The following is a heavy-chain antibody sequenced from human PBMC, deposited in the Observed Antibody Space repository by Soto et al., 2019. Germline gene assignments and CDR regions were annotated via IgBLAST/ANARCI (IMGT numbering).Heavy chain of an antibody. D-gene: IGHD3-3*01. V-gene: IGHV1-2*02. J-gene: IGHJ3*02. CDR3: ARGGGVGVAGSAAFDM. CDR2: INPATGAA. Sequence: QLHLVQSGAVVKKPGASVTVSCSASGYPVTAYYMHWVRQAPGRGLEWMGGINPATGAAKYTQTLQGRVSTTRDPSPETVLLARNCPKSREPAFFYRARGGGVGVAGSAAFDMWGQGTLVTVSS. CDR1: GYPVTAYY.